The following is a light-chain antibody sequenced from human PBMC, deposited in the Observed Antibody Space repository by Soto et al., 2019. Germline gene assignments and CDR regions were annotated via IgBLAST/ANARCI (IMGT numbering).Light chain of an antibody. Sequence: EIVLTQSPDTLSLSPGDRATLSCRASQTVIHNHLAWHQQKPGQAPRLLIYDASNRATGIPARFSGSGSGTDFTLTISSLEPEDFAVYYCQQYNDWFSITFGQGTKVDIK. V-gene: IGKV3-20*01. CDR1: QTVIHNH. CDR3: QQYNDWFSIT. CDR2: DAS. J-gene: IGKJ1*01.